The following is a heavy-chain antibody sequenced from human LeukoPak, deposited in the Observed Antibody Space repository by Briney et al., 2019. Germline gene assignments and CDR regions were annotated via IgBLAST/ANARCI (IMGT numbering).Heavy chain of an antibody. J-gene: IGHJ4*02. V-gene: IGHV1-2*02. D-gene: IGHD1-26*01. Sequence: ASVKVSCKASGYTFTSYGISWVRQAPGQGLEWMGWIKPNSGGTNYAQKFQGRVTMTRDTSITTAYIELSSLRSDDTAVYYCARVFGRQLPDFWGQGTLVIVSS. CDR1: GYTFTSYG. CDR2: IKPNSGGT. CDR3: ARVFGRQLPDF.